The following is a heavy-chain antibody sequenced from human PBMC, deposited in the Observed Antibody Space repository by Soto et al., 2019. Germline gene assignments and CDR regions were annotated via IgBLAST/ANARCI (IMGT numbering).Heavy chain of an antibody. CDR2: ISGSGGST. CDR1: GFTFSSYA. J-gene: IGHJ3*02. Sequence: EVQLLESGGGLVQPGGSLRLSCAASGFTFSSYAMSWVRQAPGKGLEWVSAISGSGGSTYYADSVKGRFTISRDNSKNTLYLQMNSLRAEDTAVYYCARIGWVHSAVPDDAFDIWGQGTMVTVSS. D-gene: IGHD2-2*01. V-gene: IGHV3-23*01. CDR3: ARIGWVHSAVPDDAFDI.